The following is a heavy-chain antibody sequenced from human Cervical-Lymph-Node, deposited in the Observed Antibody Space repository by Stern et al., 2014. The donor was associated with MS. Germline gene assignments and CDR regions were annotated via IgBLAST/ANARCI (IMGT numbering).Heavy chain of an antibody. CDR1: GVSGFTFSTYS. J-gene: IGHJ6*02. CDR2: ISYDGSNT. D-gene: IGHD2-2*01. CDR3: AKERSSSKNYYHGMDV. V-gene: IGHV3-30*18. Sequence: VQLEESGGGVVQPGRSLRLSCAVSGVSGFTFSTYSMNWVRQAPGKGLECVATISYDGSNTYYLDSVKGRFTISRDDSKNTLYLQMNSLRGEDTAVYYCAKERSSSKNYYHGMDVWGQGTTVTVSS.